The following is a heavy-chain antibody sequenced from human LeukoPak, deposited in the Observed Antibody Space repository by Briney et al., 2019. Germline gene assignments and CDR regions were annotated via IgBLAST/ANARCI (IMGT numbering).Heavy chain of an antibody. D-gene: IGHD6-6*01. V-gene: IGHV3-23*01. CDR3: TRPLRLTPAGIAARPDYMDV. Sequence: GGSLRLSCAASGFTFSSYAMSWVRQAPGKGLEWVSAISGSGGSTYYADSVKGRFTISRDNSKNTLYLQMNSLRAEDTAVYYCTRPLRLTPAGIAARPDYMDVWGKGTTVTVSS. CDR2: ISGSGGST. CDR1: GFTFSSYA. J-gene: IGHJ6*03.